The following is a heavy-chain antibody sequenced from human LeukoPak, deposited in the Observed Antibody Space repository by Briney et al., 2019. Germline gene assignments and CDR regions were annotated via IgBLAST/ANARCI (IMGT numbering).Heavy chain of an antibody. J-gene: IGHJ5*02. Sequence: ASVKVSCKAYGDTFTGYYMHWVRQAPGQGLEWMGWINPNSGGTNYAQKFQGRVTMTRDTSISTAYMELSRLRSDDTAVYYCARVVPAAIAFDPWGQGTLVTVSS. V-gene: IGHV1-2*02. CDR3: ARVVPAAIAFDP. CDR1: GDTFTGYY. CDR2: INPNSGGT. D-gene: IGHD2-2*01.